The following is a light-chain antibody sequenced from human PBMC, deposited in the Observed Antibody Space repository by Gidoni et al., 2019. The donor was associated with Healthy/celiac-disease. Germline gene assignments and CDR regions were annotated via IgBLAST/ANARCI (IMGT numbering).Light chain of an antibody. CDR2: LGS. CDR1: KSLLHSNGYHY. CDR3: MQALRTPLP. Sequence: MSPSALSLAVTPGARASISCRSSKSLLHSNGYHYLNWYLQKPGQSPQLLIYLGSHLASGVPDRLSGCRPVTDLTLKSSRVEDEDVGVYYCMQALRTPLPFGGGIKVGI. J-gene: IGKJ4*02. V-gene: IGKV2-28*01.